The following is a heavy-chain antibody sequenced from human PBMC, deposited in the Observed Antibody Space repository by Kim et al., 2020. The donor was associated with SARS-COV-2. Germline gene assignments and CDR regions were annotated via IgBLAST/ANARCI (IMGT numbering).Heavy chain of an antibody. CDR2: IYYSGST. D-gene: IGHD3-3*01. J-gene: IGHJ5*02. CDR3: ATHSLRFLGWANWFDP. V-gene: IGHV4-39*01. CDR1: GGSISSSSYY. Sequence: SQTLSLTCTVSGGSISSSSYYWGWIRQPPGKGLEWIGSIYYSGSTYYNPSLKSRVTISVDTSKNQFSLKLSSVTAADTAVYYCATHSLRFLGWANWFDPWGQGTLVTVSS.